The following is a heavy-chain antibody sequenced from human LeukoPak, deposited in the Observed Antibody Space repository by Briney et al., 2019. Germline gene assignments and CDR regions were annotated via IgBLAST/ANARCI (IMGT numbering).Heavy chain of an antibody. CDR3: AKDHSIAAAGYYFDY. J-gene: IGHJ4*02. CDR1: GFTFSNSG. D-gene: IGHD6-25*01. CDR2: ISYDGRNK. Sequence: PGRSLRLSCAASGFTFSNSGMHWVRQAPGKGLEWVAVISYDGRNKYYTDSVKGRFTISRDNSKNTVYLQMDSLRAEDTAVYYCAKDHSIAAAGYYFDYWGQGTLVTVSS. V-gene: IGHV3-30*18.